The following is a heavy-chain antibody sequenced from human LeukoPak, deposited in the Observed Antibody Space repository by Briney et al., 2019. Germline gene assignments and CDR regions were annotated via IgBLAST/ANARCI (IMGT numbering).Heavy chain of an antibody. CDR2: ISSNGGST. CDR1: GFTFSSYA. V-gene: IGHV3-64*01. J-gene: IGHJ6*02. CDR3: AREWGYGCGGECFSGIQAYYGMDV. Sequence: GGSLRPSCAASGFTFSSYAMHWVRQAPGRGLEYVSAISSNGGSTYYANSVKGRFTISRDNSKNTLYLQMNRLRAEDTAIYYCAREWGYGCGGECFSGIQAYYGMDVWGQGTTVTVSS. D-gene: IGHD2-15*01.